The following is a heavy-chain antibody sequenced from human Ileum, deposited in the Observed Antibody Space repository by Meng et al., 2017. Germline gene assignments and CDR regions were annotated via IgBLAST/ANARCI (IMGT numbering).Heavy chain of an antibody. CDR3: AREGFDGTNYYLAY. Sequence: EGQMVQSGGGLVQPGGSLRLSFVASGFTVTEHWMHWVLQAPGKGLVWVAGVDFTTGTFYADPVKGRYTVTRDNAKNTVYLQMNSLRAEDTAVYFCAREGFDGTNYYLAYWGQGTLVTVSS. V-gene: IGHV3-74*01. J-gene: IGHJ4*02. D-gene: IGHD1-7*01. CDR1: GFTVTEHW. CDR2: VDFTTGT.